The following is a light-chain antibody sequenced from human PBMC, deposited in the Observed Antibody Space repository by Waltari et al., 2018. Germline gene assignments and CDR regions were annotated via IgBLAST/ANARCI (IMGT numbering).Light chain of an antibody. CDR3: LSYTTRISFV. J-gene: IGLJ2*01. CDR1: SNDIGNSNH. CDR2: EVP. Sequence: QPALTQPASVSGSPGQSITIPCTGSSNDIGNSNHVCWYQQHPGKAPRLIISEVPERPSGVSDRFSGSKSGNTASLTISGLQAEDEADYYCLSYTTRISFVFGGGTKLSVL. V-gene: IGLV2-23*02.